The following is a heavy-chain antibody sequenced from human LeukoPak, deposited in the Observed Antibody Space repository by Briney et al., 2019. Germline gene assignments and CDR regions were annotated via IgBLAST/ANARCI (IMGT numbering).Heavy chain of an antibody. CDR2: FYSSGTT. V-gene: IGHV4-39*01. CDR1: GGSISTSAYY. D-gene: IGHD1-26*01. J-gene: IGHJ4*02. CDR3: ARQSGGTYQDFDY. Sequence: SETLSLTCTVSGGSISTSAYYWGWIRQPPGKGLEWIGSFYSSGTTYYNPSLKSRLTISVDTAKNQFSLNLSSVTAADTAVYYCARQSGGTYQDFDYWGRGILVTVSS.